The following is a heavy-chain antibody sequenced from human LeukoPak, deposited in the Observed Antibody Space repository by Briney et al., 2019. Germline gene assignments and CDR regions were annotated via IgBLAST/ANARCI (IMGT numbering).Heavy chain of an antibody. Sequence: ASVKVSCKASGYTFTCYYMHWVRQAPGQGLEWMGWINPNSGGTNYAQKFQGRVTMTRDTSISTAYMELSRLRSDDTAVYYCARVEMWELLGWFDPWGQGTLVTVSS. J-gene: IGHJ5*02. CDR3: ARVEMWELLGWFDP. D-gene: IGHD1-26*01. CDR2: INPNSGGT. CDR1: GYTFTCYY. V-gene: IGHV1-2*02.